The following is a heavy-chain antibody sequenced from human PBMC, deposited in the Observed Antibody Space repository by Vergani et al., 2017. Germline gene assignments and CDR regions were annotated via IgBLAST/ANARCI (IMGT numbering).Heavy chain of an antibody. CDR1: GFTFDDYA. CDR3: ARGLPVLRYFDWLSTYYFDY. Sequence: EVQLVESGGGLVQPGRSLRLSCAASGFTFDDYAMHWVRQAPGKGLEWVSVIYSGGSTYYADSVKGRFTISRDNSKNTLYLQMNSLRAEDTAVYYCARGLPVLRYFDWLSTYYFDYWGQGTLVTVSS. D-gene: IGHD3-9*01. V-gene: IGHV3-66*01. J-gene: IGHJ4*02. CDR2: IYSGGST.